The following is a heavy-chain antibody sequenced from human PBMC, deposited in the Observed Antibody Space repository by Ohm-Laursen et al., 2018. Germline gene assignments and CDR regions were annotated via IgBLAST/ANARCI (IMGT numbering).Heavy chain of an antibody. Sequence: SLRLSCSASGFTFGDNAMMWVRQAPGKGLEWVGFIRSKPNGGTTEYAASVKGRFTILRDDSKSIAYLQMNSLKTEDTAMYYCTTDWETGSFRYWGQGTLVTVSS. CDR2: IRSKPNGGTT. J-gene: IGHJ4*02. V-gene: IGHV3-49*04. CDR1: GFTFGDNA. CDR3: TTDWETGSFRY. D-gene: IGHD1-26*01.